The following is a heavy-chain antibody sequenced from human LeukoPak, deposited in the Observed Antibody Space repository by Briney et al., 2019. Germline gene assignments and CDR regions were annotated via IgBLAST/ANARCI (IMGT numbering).Heavy chain of an antibody. J-gene: IGHJ4*02. CDR1: GFTFSSYW. V-gene: IGHV3-74*01. D-gene: IGHD1-26*01. CDR2: INSDGSST. Sequence: GGSLRLSYAASGFTFSSYWMHWVRQAPGKGLVWVSRINSDGSSTSYADSVKGRFTVSRDNAKNTLYLQMNSLRAEDTAVYYCARATGSYYSLGYWGQGTLVTVSS. CDR3: ARATGSYYSLGY.